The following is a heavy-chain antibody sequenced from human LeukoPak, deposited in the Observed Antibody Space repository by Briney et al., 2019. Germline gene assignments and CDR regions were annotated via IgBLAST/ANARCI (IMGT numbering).Heavy chain of an antibody. D-gene: IGHD3-22*01. CDR1: GFTFSNHG. Sequence: GGSLRLSCAASGFTFSNHGMHWVRQAPGKGLEWVADISYDGSNKHYADSVKGRFTISRDNSKNTLYVQMNSLRLEDTAVYYCAKLTDYYDRSGYIPRAFDIWGQGTMVTVSS. CDR2: ISYDGSNK. V-gene: IGHV3-30*18. CDR3: AKLTDYYDRSGYIPRAFDI. J-gene: IGHJ3*02.